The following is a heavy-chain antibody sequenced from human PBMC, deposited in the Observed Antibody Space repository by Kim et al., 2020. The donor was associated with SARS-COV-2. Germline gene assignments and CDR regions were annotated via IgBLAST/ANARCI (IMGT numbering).Heavy chain of an antibody. D-gene: IGHD3-3*01. CDR1: GYTFTSYD. CDR2: MNPNSGNT. Sequence: ASVKVSCKASGYTFTSYDINWVRQATGQGLEWMGWMNPNSGNTDYAQKFQGRVTMTRNTSISTAYMELSSLRSDDTAVYYCARGGGITFFGVQVGYYCYGMDVWGQGTTVTVSS. V-gene: IGHV1-8*01. J-gene: IGHJ6*02. CDR3: ARGGGITFFGVQVGYYCYGMDV.